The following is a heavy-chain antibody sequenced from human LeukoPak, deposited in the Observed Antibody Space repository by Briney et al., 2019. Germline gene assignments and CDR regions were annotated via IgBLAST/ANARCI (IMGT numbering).Heavy chain of an antibody. J-gene: IGHJ4*02. CDR3: AKDGNWARFEN. D-gene: IGHD7-27*01. Sequence: GGTLRLSCAASGFAFSNYGMNWVRQAPGKGLEWVSGITGSGSTTYYADSVKGRFTISRDNSKNTLYLQMNSPRAEDTAAYYCAKDGNWARFENWGQGTLVTVSS. V-gene: IGHV3-23*01. CDR2: ITGSGSTT. CDR1: GFAFSNYG.